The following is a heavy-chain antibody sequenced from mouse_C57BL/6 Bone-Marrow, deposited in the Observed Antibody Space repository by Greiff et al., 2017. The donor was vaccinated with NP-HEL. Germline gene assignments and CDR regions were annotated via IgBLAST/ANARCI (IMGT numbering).Heavy chain of an antibody. Sequence: EVQGVESGGGLVKPGGSLKLSCAASGFTFSDYGMHWVRQAPEKGLEWVAYISSGSSTIYYADTVKGRFTISRDNAKNTLFLQMTSLRSEDTAMYYCARGATVVSPSYFDYWGQGTTLTVSS. J-gene: IGHJ2*01. D-gene: IGHD1-1*01. CDR2: ISSGSSTI. CDR1: GFTFSDYG. V-gene: IGHV5-17*01. CDR3: ARGATVVSPSYFDY.